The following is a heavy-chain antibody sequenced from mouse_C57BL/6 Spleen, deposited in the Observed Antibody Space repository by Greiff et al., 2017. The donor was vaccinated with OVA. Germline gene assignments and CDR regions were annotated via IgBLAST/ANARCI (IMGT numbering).Heavy chain of an antibody. CDR1: GYTFTSYW. D-gene: IGHD2-3*01. CDR3: APIYDGYSGFAY. J-gene: IGHJ3*01. Sequence: QVQLQQPGAELVKPGASVKLSCKASGYTFTSYWMPWVKQRPGQGLEWIGMIHPNSGSTNYNEKFKSKATLTVDKSSSTAYMQLSSLTSEDSAVYYCAPIYDGYSGFAYWGQGTLVTVSA. V-gene: IGHV1-64*01. CDR2: IHPNSGST.